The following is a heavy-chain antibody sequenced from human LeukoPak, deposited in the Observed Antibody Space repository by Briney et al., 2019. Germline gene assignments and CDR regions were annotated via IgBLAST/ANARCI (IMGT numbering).Heavy chain of an antibody. CDR1: SGSISSSSYY. J-gene: IGHJ4*02. Sequence: SETLSLTCTVSSGSISSSSYYWGWIRQPPGKGLEWVGSIYYSGSTYYNPSLKSRVTISVDTSKNQFSLKLSSVTAADTAVYYCARHRTIFGVVIDYFDYWGQGTLVTVSS. V-gene: IGHV4-39*01. D-gene: IGHD3-3*01. CDR2: IYYSGST. CDR3: ARHRTIFGVVIDYFDY.